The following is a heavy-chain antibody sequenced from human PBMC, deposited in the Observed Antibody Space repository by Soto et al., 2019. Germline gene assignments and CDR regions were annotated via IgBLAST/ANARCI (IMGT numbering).Heavy chain of an antibody. V-gene: IGHV3-64*01. Sequence: EVPLVESGGGFVQPGGSLRLSCAASGFTFSSYAMHWVRQAPGEVMDYVSAISSYGGSTYYANSVKSRFTISRDKSKNTLYLQMSSLRAEDMDVYYCAIDPDSSGYYYFDAWGQGTRFTFSS. CDR2: ISSYGGST. CDR1: GFTFSSYA. CDR3: AIDPDSSGYYYFDA. J-gene: IGHJ4*02. D-gene: IGHD3-22*01.